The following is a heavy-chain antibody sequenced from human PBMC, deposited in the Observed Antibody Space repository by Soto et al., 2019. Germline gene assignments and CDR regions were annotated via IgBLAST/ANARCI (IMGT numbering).Heavy chain of an antibody. Sequence: GGSLRLSCAASGFTFSSYAMHWVRQAPGKGLEWVAVISYDGSNKYYADSVKGRFTISRDNSKNTLYLQMNSLRAEDTAVYYCARERLGSGYRNWFDPWGQGTLVTVSS. J-gene: IGHJ5*02. CDR2: ISYDGSNK. V-gene: IGHV3-30-3*01. CDR1: GFTFSSYA. D-gene: IGHD3-22*01. CDR3: ARERLGSGYRNWFDP.